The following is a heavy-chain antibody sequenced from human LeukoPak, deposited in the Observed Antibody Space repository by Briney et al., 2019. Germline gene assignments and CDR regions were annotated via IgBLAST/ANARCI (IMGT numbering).Heavy chain of an antibody. CDR1: GFTFSTYA. D-gene: IGHD2-8*02. J-gene: IGHJ4*02. V-gene: IGHV3-23*01. CDR3: AKRLRNNNYWYYFDS. CDR2: ISGSGGNT. Sequence: PGGSLRLSCAASGFTFSTYAMSWVRQAPGKGLEWVSAISGSGGNTYYADSVKGRFTISRDNSKNTLYLQIHSLRAEDTAVYYCAKRLRNNNYWYYFDSWGQGTLVTVSS.